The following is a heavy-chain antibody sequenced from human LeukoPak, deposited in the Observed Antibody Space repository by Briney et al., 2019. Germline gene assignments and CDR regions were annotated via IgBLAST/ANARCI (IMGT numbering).Heavy chain of an antibody. CDR3: ARVLGYDFWSGYYTDYYYYGMDV. CDR2: IYYSGST. J-gene: IGHJ6*02. CDR1: GGSISSYY. D-gene: IGHD3-3*01. Sequence: SETLSLTCTVSGGSISSYYWSWIRQPPGKGLEWIGYIYYSGSTYYNPSLKSRVTISVDTSKNQFSLKLSSVTAADTAVYYCARVLGYDFWSGYYTDYYYYGMDVWGQGTTVTVSS. V-gene: IGHV4-30-4*01.